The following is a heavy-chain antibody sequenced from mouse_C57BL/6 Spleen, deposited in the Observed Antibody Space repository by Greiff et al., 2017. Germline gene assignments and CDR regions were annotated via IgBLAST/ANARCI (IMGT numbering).Heavy chain of an antibody. Sequence: EVQLVESGGGLVKPGGSLKLSCAASGFTFSDYGMHWVRQAPEKGLEWVAYISSGSSTIYYADTVKGRFNISRDNAKNTLFLQMTSLRSEDTAMYYCARWTVVATRLWYFDVWGTGTTVTVSS. CDR2: ISSGSSTI. CDR1: GFTFSDYG. V-gene: IGHV5-17*01. D-gene: IGHD1-1*01. CDR3: ARWTVVATRLWYFDV. J-gene: IGHJ1*03.